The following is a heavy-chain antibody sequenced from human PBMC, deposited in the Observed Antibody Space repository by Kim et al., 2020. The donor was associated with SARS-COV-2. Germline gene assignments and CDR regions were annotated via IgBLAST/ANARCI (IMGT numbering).Heavy chain of an antibody. CDR3: GGPGGWYAGDSYGMDV. J-gene: IGHJ6*02. V-gene: IGHV1-69*13. CDR1: GGTFSSYA. D-gene: IGHD6-19*01. Sequence: SVKVSCKASGGTFSSYAISWVRQAPGQGLEWMGGIIPIFGTANYAQKFQGRVTITADESTSTAYMELSSLRSEDTAVYYCGGPGGWYAGDSYGMDVWGQGTTVTVSS. CDR2: IIPIFGTA.